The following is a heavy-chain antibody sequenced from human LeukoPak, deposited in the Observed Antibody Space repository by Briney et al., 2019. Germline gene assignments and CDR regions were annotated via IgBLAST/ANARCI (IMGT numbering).Heavy chain of an antibody. D-gene: IGHD2-2*01. CDR1: GFTFSSYA. CDR3: AREYCSKTSCSGLDY. V-gene: IGHV3-30-3*01. Sequence: PGGSLRLSCAASGFTFSSYAMHWVRQAPGKGLEWVAVISYDGNEKYYADSVKGRFTISRDNSKKTLHLQMDSLRSEGTAVYYCAREYCSKTSCSGLDYWGQGTLVTVSS. J-gene: IGHJ4*02. CDR2: ISYDGNEK.